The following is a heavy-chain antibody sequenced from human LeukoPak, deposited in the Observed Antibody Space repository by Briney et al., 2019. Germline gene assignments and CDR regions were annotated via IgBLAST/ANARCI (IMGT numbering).Heavy chain of an antibody. Sequence: PGGSLRLSCAASGFTVSSNYMSWVRQAPGKGLEWVSVIYSGGSTYYADSVKGRFTISRDNSKNTLYLQMNSLRAEDTAVYYCARGLGAIDDAFDIWGQGTMVTVSS. D-gene: IGHD3-3*01. V-gene: IGHV3-53*01. J-gene: IGHJ3*02. CDR3: ARGLGAIDDAFDI. CDR1: GFTVSSNY. CDR2: IYSGGST.